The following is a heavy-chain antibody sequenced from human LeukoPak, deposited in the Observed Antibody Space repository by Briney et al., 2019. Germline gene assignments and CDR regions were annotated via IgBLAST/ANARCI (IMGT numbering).Heavy chain of an antibody. D-gene: IGHD2-21*02. J-gene: IGHJ4*02. V-gene: IGHV3-74*01. Sequence: PGGSLRLSCAASGFTLSSYWVHWVRQARGKGLVWVSRSNSDGSSTNYEGSVNSPVTISRDNAKHTLNLQMNSLRAEYTAVYYCARGGYCPFEYWGQGTLVTVSS. CDR3: ARGGYCPFEY. CDR1: GFTLSSYW. CDR2: SNSDGSST.